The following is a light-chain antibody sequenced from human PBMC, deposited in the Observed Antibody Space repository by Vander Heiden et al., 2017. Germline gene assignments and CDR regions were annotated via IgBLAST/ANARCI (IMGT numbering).Light chain of an antibody. CDR2: GAS. J-gene: IGKJ4*01. CDR3: QKYNNWPPIT. V-gene: IGKV3-15*01. Sequence: QAPRLLIYGASTRATGITARFSGSGTGTEFNLTISSRQSEDFAVYYCQKYNNWPPITFGGGTKVEIK.